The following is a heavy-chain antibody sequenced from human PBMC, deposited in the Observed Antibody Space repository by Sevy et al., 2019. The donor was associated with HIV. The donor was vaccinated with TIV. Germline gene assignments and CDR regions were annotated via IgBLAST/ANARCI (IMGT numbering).Heavy chain of an antibody. D-gene: IGHD3-16*01. CDR1: GFTFSSYD. CDR3: ARNMGGAFDI. Sequence: GGSLRLSCAASGFTFSSYDMHWVRQPTGKGLEWASAIGTAGDTYYPGSVKGRFTISRENARNSLYLQMNSLRVGDTAVYYCARNMGGAFDIWGQGTMVTVSS. V-gene: IGHV3-13*01. J-gene: IGHJ3*02. CDR2: IGTAGDT.